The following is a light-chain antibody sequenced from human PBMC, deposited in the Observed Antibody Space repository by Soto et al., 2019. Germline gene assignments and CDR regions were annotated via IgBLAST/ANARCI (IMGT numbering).Light chain of an antibody. J-gene: IGKJ4*01. CDR2: GAS. Sequence: IVLTQSPGTLSLSPGERATLSCRASQSVGTYLAWYQQIHGQAPRLLIYGASSWATGVPDRFSGSVSGTDGTITISRLEKEDGAVYYCQQSVSITLTFGGGTKVDIK. CDR1: QSVGTY. V-gene: IGKV3-20*01. CDR3: QQSVSITLT.